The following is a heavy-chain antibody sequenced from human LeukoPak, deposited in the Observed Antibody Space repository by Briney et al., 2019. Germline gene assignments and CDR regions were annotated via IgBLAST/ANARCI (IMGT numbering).Heavy chain of an antibody. V-gene: IGHV4-34*01. CDR1: GGSFSGYY. D-gene: IGHD5-12*01. Sequence: PSETLSLTCAVYGGSFSGYYWSWIRQPPGKGLEWIGEINHSGSTNYNPSLKSRVTISVDTSKNQFSLKLSSVTAADTAVYYCARGKRRIVATMSKGYYYYGMDVWGQGTTVTVSS. J-gene: IGHJ6*02. CDR2: INHSGST. CDR3: ARGKRRIVATMSKGYYYYGMDV.